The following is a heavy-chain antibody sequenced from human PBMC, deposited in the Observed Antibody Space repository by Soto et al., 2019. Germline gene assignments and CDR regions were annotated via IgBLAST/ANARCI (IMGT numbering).Heavy chain of an antibody. J-gene: IGHJ4*02. CDR1: GFTVSSNY. D-gene: IGHD3-10*01. Sequence: PGGSLRLSCAASGFTVSSNYMSWVRQAPGKGLEWVSVIYSGGSTYYADSVKGRFTISRHNSKNTLYLQMNSLRAEDTAVYYCASSYGSGSYYKPEYDYWGQGTLVTVSS. V-gene: IGHV3-53*04. CDR3: ASSYGSGSYYKPEYDY. CDR2: IYSGGST.